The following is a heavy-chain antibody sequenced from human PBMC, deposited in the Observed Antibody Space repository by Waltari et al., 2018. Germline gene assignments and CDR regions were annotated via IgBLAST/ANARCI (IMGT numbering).Heavy chain of an antibody. Sequence: DVQLVESGGGLVQPGGSLRLSCAASGFPFRDPHMDWVRQAPGKGLEWVGRIRTKANSYNTEYAASVKGRFTISRDDSKNSMYLQMSSLTTEDTAVYYCASKRAGNSYYFDYWGQGTLVTVSS. CDR2: IRTKANSYNT. V-gene: IGHV3-72*01. J-gene: IGHJ4*02. D-gene: IGHD5-12*01. CDR3: ASKRAGNSYYFDY. CDR1: GFPFRDPH.